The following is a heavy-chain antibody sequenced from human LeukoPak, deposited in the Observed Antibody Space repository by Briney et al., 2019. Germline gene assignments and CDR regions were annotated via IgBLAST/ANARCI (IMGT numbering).Heavy chain of an antibody. V-gene: IGHV4-59*01. CDR1: GGSISSYY. D-gene: IGHD3-22*01. CDR2: IYYGGST. J-gene: IGHJ4*02. CDR3: ARYYYDSSGIDY. Sequence: SETLSLTCTVSGGSISSYYWSWIRQPPGKGLEWIGYIYYGGSTNYNPSLKSRVTISVDTSKNQFSLKLSSVTAADTAVYYCARYYYDSSGIDYWGQGTLVTVSS.